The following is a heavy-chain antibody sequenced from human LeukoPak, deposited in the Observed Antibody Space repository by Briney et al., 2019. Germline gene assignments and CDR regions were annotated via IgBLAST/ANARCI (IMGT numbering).Heavy chain of an antibody. Sequence: GASVKVSCKASGGTFSSYTISWVRQAPGQGLGWMGRIIPILGIANYAQKFQGRVTITADKSTSTAYMELSSLRSEDTAVYYCARYYDFWSGLDYWGQGTLVTVSS. D-gene: IGHD3-3*01. CDR1: GGTFSSYT. CDR3: ARYYDFWSGLDY. CDR2: IIPILGIA. V-gene: IGHV1-69*02. J-gene: IGHJ4*02.